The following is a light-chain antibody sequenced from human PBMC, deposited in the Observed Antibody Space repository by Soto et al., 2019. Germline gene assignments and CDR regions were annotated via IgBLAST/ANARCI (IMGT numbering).Light chain of an antibody. V-gene: IGKV1-27*01. Sequence: DIQMTQSPSSRSATVGDRVTITCRASQDISNHLAWHHQKPGKVPKLLIYAASTFQPGVPSRFSGSGSGTDFTLTISSLQPEDASTYYCQKYNGAPPETFGPAPKVAIK. CDR2: AAS. CDR3: QKYNGAPPET. CDR1: QDISNH. J-gene: IGKJ3*01.